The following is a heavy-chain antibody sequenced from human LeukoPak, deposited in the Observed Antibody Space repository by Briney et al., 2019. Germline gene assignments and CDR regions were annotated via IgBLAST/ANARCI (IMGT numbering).Heavy chain of an antibody. J-gene: IGHJ6*03. Sequence: GGSLRLSCAASGFTFDDYAMHWVRQAPGQGLEWVSGITWNSDNIEYAGSVKGRFTISRDNAKNSLYLQMNSLRAEDMALYYCAKGGGGRLIYYYYMDVWGKGTTVTVSS. CDR3: AKGGGGRLIYYYYMDV. CDR1: GFTFDDYA. V-gene: IGHV3-9*03. CDR2: ITWNSDNI. D-gene: IGHD3-16*01.